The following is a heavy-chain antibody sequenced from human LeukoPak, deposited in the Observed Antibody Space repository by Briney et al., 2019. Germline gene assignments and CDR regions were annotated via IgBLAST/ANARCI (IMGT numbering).Heavy chain of an antibody. J-gene: IGHJ4*02. V-gene: IGHV3-30*18. CDR2: ISYDGSNK. CDR1: GFTFSSYG. Sequence: PGGSLRLSCAASGFTFSSYGMHWVRQAPGKGLEWVAVISYDGSNKYYADSVKGRFTISRDNSKNTLYLQMNSLRAEDTAVYYCAKFAGSYDSHDYWGQGTLVTVPS. D-gene: IGHD3-10*01. CDR3: AKFAGSYDSHDY.